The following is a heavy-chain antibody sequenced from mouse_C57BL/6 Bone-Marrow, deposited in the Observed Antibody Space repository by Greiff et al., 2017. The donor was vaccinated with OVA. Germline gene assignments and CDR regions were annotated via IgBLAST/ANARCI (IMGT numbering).Heavy chain of an antibody. D-gene: IGHD1-1*01. CDR1: GYTFTDYY. CDR3: ARDYGSSYVDAMDY. CDR2: INPNNGGT. V-gene: IGHV1-26*01. Sequence: EVQLQQSGPELVKPGASVKISCKASGYTFTDYYMNWVKQSHGKSLEWIGDINPNNGGTSYNQKFKGKATLTVDKSSSTAYMELRSLTSEDSAVYYCARDYGSSYVDAMDYWGQGTSVTVSS. J-gene: IGHJ4*01.